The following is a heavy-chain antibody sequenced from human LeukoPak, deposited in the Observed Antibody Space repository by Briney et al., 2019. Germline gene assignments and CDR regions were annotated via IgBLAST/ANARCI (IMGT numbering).Heavy chain of an antibody. CDR2: INGGGWTT. Sequence: GGSLRLSCAASGFTFSSYAMSWVRQAPGKGLEWVSSINGGGWTTFYADSVKGRFTISRDNSKSTLYLQINSLRAEDTALYYCAKTLRPRDGFDHWGQGTLVTVSS. J-gene: IGHJ4*02. CDR3: AKTLRPRDGFDH. CDR1: GFTFSSYA. D-gene: IGHD2-15*01. V-gene: IGHV3-23*01.